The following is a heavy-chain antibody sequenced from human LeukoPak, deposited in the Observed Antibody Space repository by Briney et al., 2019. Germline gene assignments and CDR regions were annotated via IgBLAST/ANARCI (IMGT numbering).Heavy chain of an antibody. CDR2: IKSKSDGGTT. D-gene: IGHD4-23*01. J-gene: IGHJ4*02. V-gene: IGHV3-15*01. CDR3: TTAGGNSEGDS. Sequence: GGSLRLSCAASGFTFSSYGMHWVRQAPGKGLEWVGRIKSKSDGGTTDYTAPVKGRFTISRDDSKNTLYLQMNSLITEDTAVYYCTTAGGNSEGDSWGQGALVTVSS. CDR1: GFTFSSYG.